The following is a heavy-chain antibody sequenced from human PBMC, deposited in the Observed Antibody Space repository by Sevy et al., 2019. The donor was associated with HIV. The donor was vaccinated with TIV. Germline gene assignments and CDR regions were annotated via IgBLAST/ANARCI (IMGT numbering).Heavy chain of an antibody. CDR1: GYTFTGYY. J-gene: IGHJ4*02. CDR2: INPNSGGK. Sequence: ASVKVSCKASGYTFTGYYMHWVRQAPGQGLEWMGWINPNSGGKNYAQKFQGRVTMTRDTSISTAYMELSRLRSDDTAVYYCTRDYYYDSSGYYWDYWGQGTLVTVSS. V-gene: IGHV1-2*02. D-gene: IGHD3-22*01. CDR3: TRDYYYDSSGYYWDY.